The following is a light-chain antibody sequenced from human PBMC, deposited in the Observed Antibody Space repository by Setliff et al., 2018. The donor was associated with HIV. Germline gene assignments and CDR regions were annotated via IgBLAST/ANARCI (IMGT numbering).Light chain of an antibody. J-gene: IGLJ2*01. Sequence: NFMLTQPHSVSESPGKTITISCTRTGGSIASSYVQWFQQRPGSSPKVVIYEDALRPSGVPDRFSATIDRSSNSASLTISGLQTEDEADYFCQSYDSWIVVFGGGTKVTVL. CDR1: GGSIASSY. V-gene: IGLV6-57*01. CDR3: QSYDSWIVV. CDR2: EDA.